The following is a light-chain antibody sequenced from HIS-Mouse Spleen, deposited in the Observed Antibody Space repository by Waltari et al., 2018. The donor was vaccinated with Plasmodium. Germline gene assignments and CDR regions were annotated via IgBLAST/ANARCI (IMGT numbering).Light chain of an antibody. Sequence: SYELTQPPSVSVSPGPTARITCSGDALPQNYAYWYQQKSGQAPVLVIYEDSKRPSGIPERFSGPSSGTMATLTISGAQVEDEADYYCYSTDSSGNHRVFGGGTKLTVL. CDR3: YSTDSSGNHRV. CDR1: ALPQNY. CDR2: EDS. V-gene: IGLV3-10*01. J-gene: IGLJ3*02.